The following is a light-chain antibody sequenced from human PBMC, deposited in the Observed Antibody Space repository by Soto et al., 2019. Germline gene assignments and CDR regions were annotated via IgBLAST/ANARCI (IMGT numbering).Light chain of an antibody. Sequence: QSVLTQPPSASGSPGQSVTISCTGTSSDVGGYKFVSWYQQHPGKAPKLIIYEVSQRPSGVPDRFSASKSGDTASLTISGLQPDDEGDYFCVSYTDTDTLVFGTGTKLTVL. J-gene: IGLJ1*01. CDR2: EVS. V-gene: IGLV2-8*01. CDR1: SSDVGGYKF. CDR3: VSYTDTDTLV.